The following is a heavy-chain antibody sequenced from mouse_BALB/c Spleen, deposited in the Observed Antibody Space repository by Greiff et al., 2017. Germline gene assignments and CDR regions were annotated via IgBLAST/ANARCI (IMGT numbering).Heavy chain of an antibody. J-gene: IGHJ1*01. V-gene: IGHV3-5*02. CDR1: GISITTGNYR. CDR3: ARYYGSSYRYFDV. Sequence: VQLKESGPGLVKPSQTVSLTCTVTGISITTGNYRWSWIRQFPGNKLEWIGYIYYSGTITYNPSLTSRTTITRDTSKNQFFLEMNSLTAEDTATYYCARYYGSSYRYFDVWGAGTTVTVSS. D-gene: IGHD1-1*01. CDR2: IYYSGTI.